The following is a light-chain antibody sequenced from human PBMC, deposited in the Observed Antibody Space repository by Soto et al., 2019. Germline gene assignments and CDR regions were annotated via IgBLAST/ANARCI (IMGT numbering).Light chain of an antibody. CDR3: QQYGFSPIT. J-gene: IGKJ5*01. CDR1: QSVTNSY. V-gene: IGKV3-20*01. Sequence: EIVLTQSPGTLSLSPGERVTPSCRSSQSVTNSYLAWYQQKHGQAPRLLIYDASSRATGIPDRFSGSGSGPEYTLTINRLEPEDFAVYSCQQYGFSPITFGQGTRLEIK. CDR2: DAS.